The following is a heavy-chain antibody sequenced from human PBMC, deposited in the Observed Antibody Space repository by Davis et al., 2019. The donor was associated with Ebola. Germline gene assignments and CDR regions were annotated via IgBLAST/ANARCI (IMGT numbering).Heavy chain of an antibody. Sequence: MPSETLSLTCAVYGGSFSGYYWSWIRQPPGKGLEWIGEINHSGSTNYNPSLKSRLTISVDTSKNQFSLRLNSLTAADTAVYYCARGGCSSASCYQWAFELWGRGTLVTVSS. J-gene: IGHJ2*01. CDR3: ARGGCSSASCYQWAFEL. D-gene: IGHD2-2*01. CDR2: INHSGST. CDR1: GGSFSGYY. V-gene: IGHV4-34*01.